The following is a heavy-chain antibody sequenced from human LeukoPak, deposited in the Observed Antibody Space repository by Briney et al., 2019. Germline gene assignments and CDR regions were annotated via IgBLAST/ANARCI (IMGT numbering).Heavy chain of an antibody. V-gene: IGHV3-53*05. J-gene: IGHJ4*02. CDR3: ASGPTYDYVRVILY. D-gene: IGHD3-16*01. Sequence: GSLTLSCAVSGFTVSGNYMTWVRQAPGKGLEWVSVIYSGGTTYYRDSVKGRFTISRDTSKNTVYLQMDSLRPEDTAVYYCASGPTYDYVRVILYWGQGTLVTVSS. CDR2: IYSGGTT. CDR1: GFTVSGNY.